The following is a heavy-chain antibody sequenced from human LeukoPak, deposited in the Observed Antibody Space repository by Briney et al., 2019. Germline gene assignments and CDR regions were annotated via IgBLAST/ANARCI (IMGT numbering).Heavy chain of an antibody. CDR1: GGSFSGHY. CDR3: ARVLHYGSGSFLRYYYYMDV. V-gene: IGHV4-34*01. Sequence: PSETLSLTCAVYGGSFSGHYWSWIRQPPGKGLEWIGEINHSGSTNYNPSLKSRVTISVDTSKNQFSLKLSSVTAADTAVYYCARVLHYGSGSFLRYYYYMDVWGKGTTVTVSS. CDR2: INHSGST. D-gene: IGHD3-10*01. J-gene: IGHJ6*03.